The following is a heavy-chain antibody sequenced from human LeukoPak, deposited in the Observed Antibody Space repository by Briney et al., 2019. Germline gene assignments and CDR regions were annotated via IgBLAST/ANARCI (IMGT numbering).Heavy chain of an antibody. CDR3: ARETMVRGVAQYYYGMDV. CDR1: CGSISSYY. V-gene: IGHV4-59*12. D-gene: IGHD3-10*01. CDR2: IYYSGST. Sequence: SSETLSLTCTVSCGSISSYYWSWIRQPPGKGLEWIGYIYYSGSTNYNPSLKSRVTISVDTSKNQFSLKLSSVTAADTAVYYCARETMVRGVAQYYYGMDVWGQGTTVTVSS. J-gene: IGHJ6*02.